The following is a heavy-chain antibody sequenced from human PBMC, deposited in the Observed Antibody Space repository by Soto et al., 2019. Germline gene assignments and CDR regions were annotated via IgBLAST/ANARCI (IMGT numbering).Heavy chain of an antibody. CDR2: IMPVFGTA. CDR3: ARARDYDLLTAREYALAV. D-gene: IGHD3-9*01. J-gene: IGHJ6*02. V-gene: IGHV1-69*01. CDR1: GGSFRNYG. Sequence: QVQLVQSGAEVKKPGSSVRVSCKVSGGSFRNYGITWVRQSPGQGLEWMGGIMPVFGTAVYAQKFQGRVKISADELTTTASLELRSLSSDDTAVYFCARARDYDLLTAREYALAVWGQGTTVTV.